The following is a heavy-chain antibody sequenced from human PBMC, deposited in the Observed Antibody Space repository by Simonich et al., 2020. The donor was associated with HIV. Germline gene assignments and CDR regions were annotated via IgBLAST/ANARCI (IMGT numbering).Heavy chain of an antibody. J-gene: IGHJ4*02. Sequence: EVQLLESGGGLVQPGGYLRLSCAASGLTFSSYAMSWVRQAPGNGVEWGSGISGSGVSTDYADSGKGRLPISRDNSKNTLYLQMNSLRAEDTAVYYCAKDRYYNFWSGYYDYWGQGTLVTVSS. CDR3: AKDRYYNFWSGYYDY. V-gene: IGHV3-23*01. D-gene: IGHD3-3*01. CDR2: ISGSGVST. CDR1: GLTFSSYA.